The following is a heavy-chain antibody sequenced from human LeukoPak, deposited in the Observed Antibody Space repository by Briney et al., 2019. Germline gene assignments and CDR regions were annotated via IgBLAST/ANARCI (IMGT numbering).Heavy chain of an antibody. CDR1: GFTFSGYG. Sequence: PGRSLRLSCAASGFTFSGYGMHWVRQAPGKGLEWVAVIWYDGSNKYYADSVKGRFTISRDNSKNTLYLQMNSLRAEDTAVYYCARGTYYDILTGPDWGQGTLVTVSS. J-gene: IGHJ4*02. CDR3: ARGTYYDILTGPD. D-gene: IGHD3-9*01. CDR2: IWYDGSNK. V-gene: IGHV3-33*01.